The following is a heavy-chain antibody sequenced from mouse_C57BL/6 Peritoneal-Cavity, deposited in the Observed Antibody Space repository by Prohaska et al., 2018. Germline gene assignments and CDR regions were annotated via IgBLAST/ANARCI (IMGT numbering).Heavy chain of an antibody. D-gene: IGHD1-1*01. Sequence: EYQLAKSRTVLARPGASVTMSCQTSGYTLTSSWMRWVKQRTGQGLEWIGAIYPGNSDTSYNQKFKGKAKRTAVTSASTAYIELSSLTNDDSTVYCCTTLVITSVVAPCAYWCKGTLVTVS. CDR1: GYTLTSSW. CDR2: IYPGNSDT. J-gene: IGHJ3*01. CDR3: TTLVITSVVAPCAY. V-gene: IGHV1-5*01.